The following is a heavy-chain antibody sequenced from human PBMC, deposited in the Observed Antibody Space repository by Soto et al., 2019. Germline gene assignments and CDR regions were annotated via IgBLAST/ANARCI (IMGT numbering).Heavy chain of an antibody. CDR2: ISSDSIYT. V-gene: IGHV3-11*06. Sequence: QVQLVESGGGLVKPGGSLRLSCAASGFTFNDHYMTWIRQAPGKGLEWVSFISSDSIYTNSADSVKGRFTISRENAKNSLYLQMSSLRVEDTAVYNCARDSTGSGLDYGMDVWGQGTTVAVSS. J-gene: IGHJ6*02. D-gene: IGHD3-10*01. CDR1: GFTFNDHY. CDR3: ARDSTGSGLDYGMDV.